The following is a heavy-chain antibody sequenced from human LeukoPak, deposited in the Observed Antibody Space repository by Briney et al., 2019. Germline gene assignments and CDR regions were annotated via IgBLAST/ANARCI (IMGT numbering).Heavy chain of an antibody. CDR1: GFTFSSYS. Sequence: GGSLRLSCAASGFTFSSYSMNWVRQAPGKGLEWVAVISYDGSNKYYADSVKGRFTISRDNSKNTLYLQMNSLRAEDTAVYYCARNGAYGDYVPDYWGQGTLVTVSS. J-gene: IGHJ4*02. CDR2: ISYDGSNK. D-gene: IGHD4-17*01. CDR3: ARNGAYGDYVPDY. V-gene: IGHV3-30*03.